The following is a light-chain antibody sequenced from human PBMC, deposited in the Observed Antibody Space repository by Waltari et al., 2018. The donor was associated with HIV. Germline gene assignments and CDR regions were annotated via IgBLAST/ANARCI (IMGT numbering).Light chain of an antibody. CDR1: SSDIGDYNF. CDR2: DVA. CDR3: SSYTSATTCV. V-gene: IGLV2-14*03. Sequence: QSALTQPASVSGSPGQSITISCTGSSSDIGDYNFVSWYQHHPGQAPKLIIFDVAGRPSGISHLFSGSKSANTASLTISGLQAEDEADYYCSSYTSATTCVFGGGTKLTVL. J-gene: IGLJ3*02.